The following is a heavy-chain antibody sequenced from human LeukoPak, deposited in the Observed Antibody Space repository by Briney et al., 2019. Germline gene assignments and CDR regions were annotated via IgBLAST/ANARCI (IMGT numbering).Heavy chain of an antibody. V-gene: IGHV1-46*01. CDR3: ARDGASLYGDYGEDY. CDR1: GYTFTSYY. CDR2: INPSGGST. J-gene: IGHJ4*02. D-gene: IGHD4-17*01. Sequence: ASVKVSCKAPGYTFTSYYMHWVRQAPGQGLEWMGIINPSGGSTSYAQKFQGRVTMTRDMSTSTVYMELSSLRSEDTAVYYCARDGASLYGDYGEDYWGQGTLVTVSS.